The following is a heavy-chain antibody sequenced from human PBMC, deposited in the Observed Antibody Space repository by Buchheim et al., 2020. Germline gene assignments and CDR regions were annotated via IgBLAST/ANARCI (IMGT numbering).Heavy chain of an antibody. D-gene: IGHD2-2*03. CDR3: AKSGPAMDMHYFDY. CDR1: GFTFSSYS. J-gene: IGHJ4*02. V-gene: IGHV3-48*01. CDR2: ISSSSSTI. Sequence: EVQLVESGGGLVQPGGSLRLSCAASGFTFSSYSMNWVRQAPGKGLEWVSYISSSSSTIYYADSVKGRFTISRDNAKNSLYLQMNSLRAEDTAVYYCAKSGPAMDMHYFDYWGQGTL.